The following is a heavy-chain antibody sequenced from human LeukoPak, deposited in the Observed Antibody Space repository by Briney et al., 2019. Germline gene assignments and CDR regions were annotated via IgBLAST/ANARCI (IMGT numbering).Heavy chain of an antibody. CDR2: INAGNGNA. V-gene: IGHV1-3*01. Sequence: ASVKVSCTASGYTFTSYAMHWVRQAPGQRLEWMGWINAGNGNATYTQKFQDRVTFTRDTSASTAYMDLSSLRSEDTAVYCCARVSSGWHGYLDYWGQGTPVTVSS. CDR1: GYTFTSYA. J-gene: IGHJ4*02. D-gene: IGHD6-25*01. CDR3: ARVSSGWHGYLDY.